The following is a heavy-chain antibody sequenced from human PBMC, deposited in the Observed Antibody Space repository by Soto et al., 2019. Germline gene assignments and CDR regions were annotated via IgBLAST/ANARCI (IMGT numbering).Heavy chain of an antibody. CDR3: ARDRDYSSSWYDY. D-gene: IGHD6-13*01. CDR1: GFTFSSYW. V-gene: IGHV3-74*01. Sequence: GGSLRLSCAASGFTFSSYWMHWVRQAPGRGLVWVSRINSDGSSTSYADSVKGRLTISRDNAKNTLYLQMNSLRAEDTAVYYCARDRDYSSSWYDYWGQGTLVTVSS. J-gene: IGHJ4*02. CDR2: INSDGSST.